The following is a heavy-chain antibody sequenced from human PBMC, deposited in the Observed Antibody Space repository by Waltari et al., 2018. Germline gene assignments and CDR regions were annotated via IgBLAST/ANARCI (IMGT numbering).Heavy chain of an antibody. CDR3: AKLYSAARHAAFDI. D-gene: IGHD6-6*01. J-gene: IGHJ3*02. Sequence: EVQLVESGGGLVQPGRSLRLSCAASGFTFDDYAMHWVRQAPGKGLEWVSGISWNSGSIGYADSVNGRFTISRDNVKNSLYLQMNSLGAEDMALYYCAKLYSAARHAAFDIWGQGTMVTVSS. V-gene: IGHV3-9*03. CDR1: GFTFDDYA. CDR2: ISWNSGSI.